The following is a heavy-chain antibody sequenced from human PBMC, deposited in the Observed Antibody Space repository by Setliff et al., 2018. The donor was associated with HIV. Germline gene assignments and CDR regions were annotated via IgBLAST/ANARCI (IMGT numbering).Heavy chain of an antibody. D-gene: IGHD1-20*01. CDR3: ARRYNWKYDA. Sequence: GGSLRLSCAASGFTFSTYSMNWIRQAPGKGLEWVSYISTSGTTVHYADSVKGRFTISRDNTKNSLFLQMDSLSAEDTAVYYCARRYNWKYDAWGQGALVTVSS. CDR2: ISTSGTTV. V-gene: IGHV3-48*04. J-gene: IGHJ5*02. CDR1: GFTFSTYS.